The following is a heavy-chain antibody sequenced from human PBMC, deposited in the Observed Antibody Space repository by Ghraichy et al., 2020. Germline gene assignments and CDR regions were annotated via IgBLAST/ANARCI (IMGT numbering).Heavy chain of an antibody. CDR1: GGSFSGYY. J-gene: IGHJ4*02. CDR3: ARGRRSHYDSSGYYILFDY. CDR2: INHSGST. V-gene: IGHV4-34*01. Sequence: SQTLSLTCAVYGGSFSGYYWSWIRQPPGKGLEWIGEINHSGSTNYNPSLKSRVTISVDTSKNQFSLKLSSVTAADTAVYYCARGRRSHYDSSGYYILFDYWGQGTLVTVSS. D-gene: IGHD3-22*01.